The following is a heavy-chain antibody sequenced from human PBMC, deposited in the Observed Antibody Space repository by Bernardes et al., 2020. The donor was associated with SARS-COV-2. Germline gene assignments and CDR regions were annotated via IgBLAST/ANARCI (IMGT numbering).Heavy chain of an antibody. V-gene: IGHV3-64*01. Sequence: GGSLRLSCAASGFTFSSYAMHWVRQAPGKGLEYVSAISSNGGSTYYANSVKGRFTISRDNSNNTLYLQMGSLRAEDMAVYYCARARGVRGGLDYWGQGTLVTVSS. J-gene: IGHJ4*02. CDR2: ISSNGGST. D-gene: IGHD3-10*01. CDR1: GFTFSSYA. CDR3: ARARGVRGGLDY.